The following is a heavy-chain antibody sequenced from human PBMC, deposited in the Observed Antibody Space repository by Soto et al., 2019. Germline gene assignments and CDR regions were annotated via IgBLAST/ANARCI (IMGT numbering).Heavy chain of an antibody. J-gene: IGHJ4*02. CDR3: AKALYYYDSSPLDQ. V-gene: IGHV3-30*18. CDR1: GFNFSTSG. CDR2: ISNDGSRQ. Sequence: QVQLVESGGGVVQPGGSLRLSCAASGFNFSTSGMDWVRQVPGKGLEWVAVISNDGSRQYYAESVKGRFTISRDNSKKIVYLQMDRLRPEDTALYFCAKALYYYDSSPLDQWGQGTLVSVSS. D-gene: IGHD3-22*01.